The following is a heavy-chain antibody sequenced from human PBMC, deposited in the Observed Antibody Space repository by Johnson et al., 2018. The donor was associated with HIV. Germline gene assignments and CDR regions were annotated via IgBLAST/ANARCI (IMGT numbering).Heavy chain of an antibody. CDR2: IGTAGDT. V-gene: IGHV3-13*01. D-gene: IGHD2-15*01. Sequence: VQLVESGGGLVQPGVSLRLSCAASGFTFSSYDMHWVRQATGKGLEWVSAIGTAGDTYYPGSVKGRFTISRENAKNSLYLQMNSLRAGDTAVYYCARAGYCSGGSCYSGVDAFDIWGQGTMVTVSS. CDR1: GFTFSSYD. CDR3: ARAGYCSGGSCYSGVDAFDI. J-gene: IGHJ3*02.